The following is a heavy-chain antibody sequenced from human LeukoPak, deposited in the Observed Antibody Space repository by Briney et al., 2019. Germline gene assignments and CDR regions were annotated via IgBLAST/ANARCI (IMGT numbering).Heavy chain of an antibody. CDR2: IYYSGST. D-gene: IGHD2-8*01. J-gene: IGHJ4*02. Sequence: SETLSLTCTVSGGSISSYYWSWIRQPPGKGLEWIGYIYYSGSTNYNPSLKSRVTISVDTSKNQFSLKLSSVTAADTAVYYCARHPASYGFDYWGRGTLVTVSS. CDR1: GGSISSYY. V-gene: IGHV4-59*08. CDR3: ARHPASYGFDY.